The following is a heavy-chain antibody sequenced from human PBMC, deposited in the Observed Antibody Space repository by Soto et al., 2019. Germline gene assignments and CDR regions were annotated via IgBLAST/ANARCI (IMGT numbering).Heavy chain of an antibody. J-gene: IGHJ1*01. V-gene: IGHV4-30-2*01. Sequence: SETLSLTCAVSGGSISSGHYPWTWIRQPPGKGLEWIGYIYPGGKTYYSSSLKSRVTIALDTSKSLVSLRLTSVTAADTAVYFCARLVGVALCPWGQGTLATVSS. CDR1: GGSISSGHYP. CDR3: ARLVGVALCP. D-gene: IGHD2-21*01. CDR2: IYPGGKT.